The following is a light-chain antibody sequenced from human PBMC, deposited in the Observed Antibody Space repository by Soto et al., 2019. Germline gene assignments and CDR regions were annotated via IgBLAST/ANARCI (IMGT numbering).Light chain of an antibody. V-gene: IGKV3-15*01. CDR2: GAS. CDR1: QRVSSN. Sequence: EIVMTQSPATLSVSPGERATLSCRASQRVSSNLAWYQQKPGQAPRLLIYGASTRATGIPARFSGSGSGTEFTLAISSLQSEDFAVYYCQQYNNWPPTTYTFGQGTKLEIK. J-gene: IGKJ2*01. CDR3: QQYNNWPPTTYT.